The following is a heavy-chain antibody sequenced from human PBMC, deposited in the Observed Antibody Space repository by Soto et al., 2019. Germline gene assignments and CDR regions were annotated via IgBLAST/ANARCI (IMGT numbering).Heavy chain of an antibody. CDR2: MNPSSGET. CDR3: ARLAEYCNGIKCYSNFDF. V-gene: IGHV1-8*01. CDR1: GYHFTNFD. J-gene: IGHJ4*01. D-gene: IGHD2-15*01. Sequence: XSAKVSFKTSGYHFTNFDIDWVRQAPGRGLVWMGWMNPSSGETGSAQNFQGRVTMTRDISTRTFFMQLTSLRSEDTAIYYCARLAEYCNGIKCYSNFDFWGRGTQVTVSS.